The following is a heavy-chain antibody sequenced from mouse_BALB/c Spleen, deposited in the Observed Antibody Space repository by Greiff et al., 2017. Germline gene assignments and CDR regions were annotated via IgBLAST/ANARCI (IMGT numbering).Heavy chain of an antibody. CDR2: ISSGSSTI. CDR1: GFTFSSFG. D-gene: IGHD4-1*01. V-gene: IGHV5-17*02. CDR3: ARGVNGQLTGTSWFAY. Sequence: DVMLVESGGGLVQPGGSRKLSCAASGFTFSSFGMHWVRQAPEKGLEWVAYISSGSSTIYYADTVKGRFTISRDNPKNTLFLQMTSLRSEDTAMYYCARGVNGQLTGTSWFAYWGQGTLVTVSA. J-gene: IGHJ3*01.